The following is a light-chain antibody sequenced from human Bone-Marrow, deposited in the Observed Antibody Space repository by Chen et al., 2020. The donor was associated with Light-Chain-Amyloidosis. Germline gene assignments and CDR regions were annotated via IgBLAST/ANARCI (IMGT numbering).Light chain of an antibody. CDR1: SGSIATNS. J-gene: IGLJ3*02. CDR2: EDD. Sequence: NFMLTQPPSVSESPGKTVIISCTRSSGSIATNSVQWYQPRPGSSPTTVLYEDDQRPAGVPDRFSGAIDRSSKSASHTSSGLKTEDEADYYCQSYQGSSQGVFGGGTKLTVL. V-gene: IGLV6-57*01. CDR3: QSYQGSSQGV.